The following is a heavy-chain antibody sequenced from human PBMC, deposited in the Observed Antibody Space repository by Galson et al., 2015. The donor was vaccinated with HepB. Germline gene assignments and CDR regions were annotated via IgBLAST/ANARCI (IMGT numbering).Heavy chain of an antibody. J-gene: IGHJ2*01. CDR1: GASLSGNY. CDR2: VNHRGRT. Sequence: LSLTCAVYGASLSGNYWSWIRQPPGKGLEWIGEVNHRGRTNYNPSLTSRVSVSVDTSKNQFSLKLSSVSAADTALYYCARNRNGNRKYYLPRCFDLWGRGTLVTVSS. CDR3: ARNRNGNRKYYLPRCFDL. V-gene: IGHV4-34*01. D-gene: IGHD3-10*01.